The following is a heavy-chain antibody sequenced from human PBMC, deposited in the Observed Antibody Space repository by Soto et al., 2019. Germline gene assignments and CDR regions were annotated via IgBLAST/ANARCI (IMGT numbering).Heavy chain of an antibody. J-gene: IGHJ4*02. CDR2: VNQDGGEK. Sequence: EVQLVESGGGLVQPGGSLRLSCAASGFTFSSYWMSWVRQAPGKGLEWVANVNQDGGEKFYVGSVKGRFTISRDNAMNSLYLQMNSLRAEDTTVYDCARGRPVPYWGQGNLVTVSS. V-gene: IGHV3-7*01. CDR3: ARGRPVPY. CDR1: GFTFSSYW. D-gene: IGHD3-10*01.